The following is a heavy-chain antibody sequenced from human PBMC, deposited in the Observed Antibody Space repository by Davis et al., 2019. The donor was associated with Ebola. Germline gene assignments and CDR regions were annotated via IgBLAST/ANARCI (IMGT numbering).Heavy chain of an antibody. D-gene: IGHD2-21*02. J-gene: IGHJ3*01. CDR3: ARLCGDDCFGGFDA. V-gene: IGHV1-46*03. CDR2: LNPTAGSS. CDR1: GYTFTNYF. Sequence: AASVKVSCKASGYTFTNYFIHWVRQAPGQGLEWMGILNPTAGSSSYSQRFQGRVTMTRDTSTSTVYMELSSLRSDDTAVYFCARLCGDDCFGGFDAWGQGSMVTVSS.